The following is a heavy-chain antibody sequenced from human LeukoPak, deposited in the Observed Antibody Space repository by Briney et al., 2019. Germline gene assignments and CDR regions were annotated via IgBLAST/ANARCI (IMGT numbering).Heavy chain of an antibody. D-gene: IGHD4-11*01. J-gene: IGHJ6*02. Sequence: RQATGQGLEWMGWMNPNSGNTGYAQKFQGRVTMTRSTSINTAYLELSSLGSDDTAVYFCARDNYPNGMDVWGQGTTVTVSS. CDR3: ARDNYPNGMDV. CDR2: MNPNSGNT. V-gene: IGHV1-8*01.